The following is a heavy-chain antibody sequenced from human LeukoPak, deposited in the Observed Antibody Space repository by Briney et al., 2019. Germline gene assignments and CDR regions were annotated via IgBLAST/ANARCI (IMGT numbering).Heavy chain of an antibody. D-gene: IGHD3-16*01. V-gene: IGHV3-21*01. CDR3: ARDSDDYEGFDY. Sequence: GGSLRLSCAASGFTFSSYAMNWVRQAPGKGLEWVSSISSSSSYIYYADSVKGRFTISRDNAKNSLYLQMNSLRAEDTAVYYCARDSDDYEGFDYWGQGTLVTVFS. J-gene: IGHJ4*02. CDR1: GFTFSSYA. CDR2: ISSSSSYI.